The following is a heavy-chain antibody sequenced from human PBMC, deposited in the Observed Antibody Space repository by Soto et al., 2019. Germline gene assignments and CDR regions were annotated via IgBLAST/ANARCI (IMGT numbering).Heavy chain of an antibody. J-gene: IGHJ3*02. CDR3: ASAITTVTPDDDFDI. D-gene: IGHD4-17*01. CDR1: GYTFTSYY. CDR2: INPSGGST. V-gene: IGHV1-46*03. Sequence: ASVKVSCKASGYTFTSYYMHWVRQAPGQGLEWMGIINPSGGSTSYAQKFQGRVTMTRDTSTSTVYTELSSLRSEDTAVYYCASAITTVTPDDDFDIWGQGTMVTVSS.